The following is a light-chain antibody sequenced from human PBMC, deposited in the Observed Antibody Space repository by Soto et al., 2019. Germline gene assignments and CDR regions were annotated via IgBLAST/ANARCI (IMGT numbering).Light chain of an antibody. Sequence: QSVLMQPPSVSAAPGKKVTLSCSGSNSNIGNTYVSWYQQLPRTAPKLLIYDNNKRPSGIPDRFSGSKSGTSATLGITGLQTGDEGDYYCGTWDTSLSALYVFGTGTQLTVL. J-gene: IGLJ1*01. CDR2: DNN. CDR3: GTWDTSLSALYV. V-gene: IGLV1-51*01. CDR1: NSNIGNTY.